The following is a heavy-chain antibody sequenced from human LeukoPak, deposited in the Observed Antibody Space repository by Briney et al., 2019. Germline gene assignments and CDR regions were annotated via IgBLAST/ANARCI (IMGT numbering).Heavy chain of an antibody. Sequence: SETLSLTCTLSGGSFSSYYWSWIRQPPGKGLEWIGYIYYSGSTNYNPSLKSRVTISVDTSKNQFSLKLSSVTATDTAVYYCARAGYSGSDSSVWGKGSTVTVSS. CDR1: GGSFSSYY. D-gene: IGHD5-12*01. J-gene: IGHJ6*04. CDR2: IYYSGST. V-gene: IGHV4-59*01. CDR3: ARAGYSGSDSSV.